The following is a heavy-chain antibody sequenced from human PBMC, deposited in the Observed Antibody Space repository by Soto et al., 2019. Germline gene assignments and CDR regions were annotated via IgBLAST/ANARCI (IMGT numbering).Heavy chain of an antibody. D-gene: IGHD3-10*01. V-gene: IGHV1-18*01. CDR1: GYTFTSYG. CDR2: ISAYNGNT. Sequence: ASVKVSCKASGYTFTSYGISWVRQAPGQGLEWMGWISAYNGNTNYAQKLQGRVTMTTDTSTSTAYMELRSLRSDDTAVYYCARDTYYGSGSYYTVTTSKNYYGMDVWGQGTTVTVS. CDR3: ARDTYYGSGSYYTVTTSKNYYGMDV. J-gene: IGHJ6*02.